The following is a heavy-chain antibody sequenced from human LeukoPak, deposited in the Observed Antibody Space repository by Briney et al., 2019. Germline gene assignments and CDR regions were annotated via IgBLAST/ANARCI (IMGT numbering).Heavy chain of an antibody. CDR2: INHSGST. D-gene: IGHD3-10*01. V-gene: IGHV4-34*01. CDR3: ARGAERITMVQGLYYYWGYMDV. CDR1: GGSFSGYY. J-gene: IGHJ6*03. Sequence: SETLSLTCAVYGGSFSGYYWSWIRQPPGKGLEWIGEINHSGSTNYNPSLKSRVTISVDTSKNQFSLKLSSVTAADTAVYYCARGAERITMVQGLYYYWGYMDVWGKGTTVTVSS.